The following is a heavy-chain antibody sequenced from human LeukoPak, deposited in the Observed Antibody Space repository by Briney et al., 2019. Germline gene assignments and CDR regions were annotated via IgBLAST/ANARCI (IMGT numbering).Heavy chain of an antibody. J-gene: IGHJ4*02. CDR3: AKDLDSGSFDY. D-gene: IGHD1-26*01. V-gene: IGHV3-21*01. Sequence: GGSLRLSCAASGFTFNNYNMNWVRQAPGKALGWVSSITSSGTYIFYADSVKGRFTISRDNSKNTLYLQMNSLRAEDTAVYYCAKDLDSGSFDYWGQGTLVTVSS. CDR1: GFTFNNYN. CDR2: ITSSGTYI.